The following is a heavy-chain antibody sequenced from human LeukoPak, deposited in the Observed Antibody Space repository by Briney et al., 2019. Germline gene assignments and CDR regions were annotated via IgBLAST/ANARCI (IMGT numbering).Heavy chain of an antibody. J-gene: IGHJ6*02. CDR3: ARKGAAAGNYYYYYGMDV. CDR2: IYPGDSDT. Sequence: GESLKISCKGSGYSFTRHWIGWVRQMPGKGLEWMGIIYPGDSDTRYSPSFQGQVTISADKSISTAYLQWSSLKASDTAMYYYARKGAAAGNYYYYYGMDVWGQGTAVTVSS. V-gene: IGHV5-51*01. CDR1: GYSFTRHW. D-gene: IGHD6-13*01.